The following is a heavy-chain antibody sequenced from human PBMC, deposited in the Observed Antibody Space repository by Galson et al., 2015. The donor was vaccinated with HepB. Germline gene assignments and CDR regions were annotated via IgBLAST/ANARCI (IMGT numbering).Heavy chain of an antibody. Sequence: QSGAEVKEPGESLKLSCQGSGYSFKSFWIGWVRQISGEGLEWMGIIYPGDSETRYSPSFQGQVIISADKSISTAYLQWSSLKASDTAMYYCVRSPVRGWVDYWGQGTLVTVSS. CDR2: IYPGDSET. J-gene: IGHJ4*02. V-gene: IGHV5-51*01. CDR3: VRSPVRGWVDY. D-gene: IGHD1-26*01. CDR1: GYSFKSFW.